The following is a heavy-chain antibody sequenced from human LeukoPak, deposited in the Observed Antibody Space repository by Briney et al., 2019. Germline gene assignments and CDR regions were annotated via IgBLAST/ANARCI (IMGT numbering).Heavy chain of an antibody. V-gene: IGHV1-8*01. CDR2: MNPNSGNT. D-gene: IGHD2-2*01. CDR1: GYTFTSYD. CDR3: AKASTLGYCSSTSCFNWFDP. J-gene: IGHJ5*02. Sequence: GASVKVSCKASGYTFTSYDINWVRQATGQGLEWMGWMNPNSGNTGYAQQFQGRVTMTRDTSTSTVYMELSSLRSEDTAVYYCAKASTLGYCSSTSCFNWFDPWGQGTLVTVSS.